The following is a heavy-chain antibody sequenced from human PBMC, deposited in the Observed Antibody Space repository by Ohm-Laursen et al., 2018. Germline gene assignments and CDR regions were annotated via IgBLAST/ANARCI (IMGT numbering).Heavy chain of an antibody. CDR2: SRSKRNNYAT. V-gene: IGHV3-73*01. CDR1: GFTFSDSA. Sequence: GSLRLSCAASGFTFSDSAIHWVRQASGKGLEWVGRSRSKRNNYATQYAASVTGRFTISRGDAKSTAYLEMNSLRVEDTAMYFCTRQAPLNFDYWGQGSLVTVSS. CDR3: TRQAPLNFDY. D-gene: IGHD4/OR15-4a*01. J-gene: IGHJ4*02.